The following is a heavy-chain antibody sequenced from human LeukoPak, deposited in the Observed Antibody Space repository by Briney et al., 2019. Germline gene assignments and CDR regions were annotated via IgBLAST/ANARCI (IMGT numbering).Heavy chain of an antibody. CDR3: AREGNGYYLPTFDY. Sequence: GGSLRLSCAASGFTFSGYWMQWVRQAPGKGLQWVANINYGGSDRYYVDSVKGRFTISRDNAKNSLYLQMNSLTVEDTAVYYCAREGNGYYLPTFDYWGQGTLVTVSS. CDR2: INYGGSDR. CDR1: GFTFSGYW. J-gene: IGHJ4*02. V-gene: IGHV3-7*01. D-gene: IGHD3-22*01.